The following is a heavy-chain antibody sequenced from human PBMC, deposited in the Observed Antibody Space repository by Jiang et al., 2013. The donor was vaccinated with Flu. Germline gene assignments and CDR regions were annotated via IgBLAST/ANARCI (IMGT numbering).Heavy chain of an antibody. CDR2: LSCDXNT. CDR3: ARSATNWFDP. J-gene: IGHJ5*02. Sequence: EWVGSHLSCDXNTRYSPSFQGQVTISADKSISTAYLQWSSLKASDTAIYYCARSATNWFDPWGQGTLVTVSS. V-gene: IGHV5-51*01.